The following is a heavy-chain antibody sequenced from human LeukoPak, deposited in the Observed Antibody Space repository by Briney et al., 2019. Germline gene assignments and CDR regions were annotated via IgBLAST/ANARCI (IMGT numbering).Heavy chain of an antibody. V-gene: IGHV1-8*01. CDR3: ARVVAEGDAFDI. CDR2: MNPNSGNT. CDR1: GYTFTSYD. D-gene: IGHD2-15*01. J-gene: IGHJ3*02. Sequence: ASVKVSCRASGYTFTSYDINWVRQATGQGLEWMGWMNPNSGNTSYAQKFQGRVTMTRNTSISTAYMELSSLRSEDTAVYYCARVVAEGDAFDIWGQGTMVTVSS.